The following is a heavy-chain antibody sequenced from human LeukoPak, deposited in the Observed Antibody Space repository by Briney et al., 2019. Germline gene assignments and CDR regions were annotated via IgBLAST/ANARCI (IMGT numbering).Heavy chain of an antibody. CDR3: ARAPTVLMVYAKGDYFDY. Sequence: SETLSLTCTVSGGSISIYYWSWIRQPPGKGLEWIGYIYNSGSTYYNPSLKSRVTISVDTSKNQFSLRLSSVTAADAAVYYCARAPTVLMVYAKGDYFDYWGQGTLVTVSS. V-gene: IGHV4-59*01. J-gene: IGHJ4*02. CDR1: GGSISIYY. D-gene: IGHD2-8*01. CDR2: IYNSGST.